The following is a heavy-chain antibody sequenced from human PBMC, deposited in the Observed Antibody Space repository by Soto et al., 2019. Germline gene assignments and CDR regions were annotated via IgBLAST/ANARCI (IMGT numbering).Heavy chain of an antibody. CDR3: ARDQGGYDYLDPYYGMDV. D-gene: IGHD5-12*01. Sequence: SETLSLTCAISGDSVSSNSAAWNWIRQSPSRGLEWLGRTYYRSKWYNDYAVSVKSRITINPDTSKNQFSLQLNSVTPEDTAVYYCARDQGGYDYLDPYYGMDVWGQGTTVTVSS. J-gene: IGHJ6*02. CDR2: TYYRSKWYN. V-gene: IGHV6-1*01. CDR1: GDSVSSNSAA.